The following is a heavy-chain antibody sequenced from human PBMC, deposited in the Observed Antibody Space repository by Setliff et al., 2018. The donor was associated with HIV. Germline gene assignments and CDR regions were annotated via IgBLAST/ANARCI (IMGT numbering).Heavy chain of an antibody. Sequence: PSQTLSLTCAISGDSVSNYSAAWNWIRQSPSRGLEWLRRTFHRSKWYSDYAESVRSRITINPDTSKNQLSLQLHSVTPEDTAVYYCARSITTAGTVFDYWGQGTLVTVSS. D-gene: IGHD6-13*01. CDR3: ARSITTAGTVFDY. V-gene: IGHV6-1*01. CDR1: GDSVSNYSAA. J-gene: IGHJ4*02. CDR2: TFHRSKWYS.